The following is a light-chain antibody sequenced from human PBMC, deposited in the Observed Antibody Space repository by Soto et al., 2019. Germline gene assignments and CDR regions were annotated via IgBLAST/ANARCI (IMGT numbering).Light chain of an antibody. Sequence: EIVLTQSPDTLSLSPGERATLSCRASQSVSSNNLAWYQHKRGQAPRLLMYGASSRATGIPDRFSGSGSGTDFTHTITRLEPEDFAVYYCQQYGTSPRTFGQGTKVEIK. V-gene: IGKV3-20*01. CDR1: QSVSSNN. J-gene: IGKJ1*01. CDR2: GAS. CDR3: QQYGTSPRT.